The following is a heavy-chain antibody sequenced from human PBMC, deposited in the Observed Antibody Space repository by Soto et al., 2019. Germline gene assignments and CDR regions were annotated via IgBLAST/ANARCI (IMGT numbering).Heavy chain of an antibody. D-gene: IGHD1-20*01. CDR2: ISAYNGNT. J-gene: IGHJ4*02. V-gene: IGHV1-18*01. CDR3: ARDVTYNWNDVRYFDY. Sequence: GASAKVSCEASGYTFTSYGISWVRQAPGQGLEWMGWISAYNGNTNYAQKLQGRVTMTTDTSTSTAYMELRSLRSDDTAVYYCARDVTYNWNDVRYFDYWGQGTLVTVSS. CDR1: GYTFTSYG.